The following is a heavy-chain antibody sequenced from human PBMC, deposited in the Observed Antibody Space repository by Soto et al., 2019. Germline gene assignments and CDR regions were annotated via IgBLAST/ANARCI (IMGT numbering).Heavy chain of an antibody. V-gene: IGHV3-30*18. Sequence: LRLSCAASGFTFSSYGMHWVRQAPGKGLEWVAVISYDGSNKYYADSVKGRFTISRDNSKNTLYLQMNSLRAEDTAVYYCAKAGYSGYDWGGYYYYYGMDVWGQGTTVTVSS. CDR2: ISYDGSNK. D-gene: IGHD5-12*01. CDR3: AKAGYSGYDWGGYYYYYGMDV. J-gene: IGHJ6*02. CDR1: GFTFSSYG.